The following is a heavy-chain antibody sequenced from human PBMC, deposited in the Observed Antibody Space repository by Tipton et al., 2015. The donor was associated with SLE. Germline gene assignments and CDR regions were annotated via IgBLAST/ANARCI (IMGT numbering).Heavy chain of an antibody. J-gene: IGHJ4*02. CDR1: GDSITSYY. CDR2: VYSSGSA. Sequence: TLSLTCSVSGDSITSYYWSWFRQSTGRGLEWIGRVYSSGSANYNPALISRVSMSVDISKNQFFLTLRSVTAADTAVYYCARGRTSILWGQGTLVTVSS. CDR3: ARGRTSIL. V-gene: IGHV4-4*07. D-gene: IGHD3-9*01.